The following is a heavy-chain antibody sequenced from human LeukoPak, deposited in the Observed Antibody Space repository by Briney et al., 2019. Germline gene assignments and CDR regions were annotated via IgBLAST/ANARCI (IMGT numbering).Heavy chain of an antibody. Sequence: GASVKVSYKASGYTFTSYYMHWVRQAPGQGLEWMGIINPSGGSTSYAQKFQGRVTMTRDTSTSTVYMELSSLRSEDTAVYYCARGETSLLWFGELYLGEWFDPWGQGTLVTVSS. J-gene: IGHJ5*02. CDR2: INPSGGST. CDR1: GYTFTSYY. CDR3: ARGETSLLWFGELYLGEWFDP. D-gene: IGHD3-10*01. V-gene: IGHV1-46*01.